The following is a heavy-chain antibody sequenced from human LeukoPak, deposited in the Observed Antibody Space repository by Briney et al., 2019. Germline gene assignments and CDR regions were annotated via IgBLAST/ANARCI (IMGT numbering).Heavy chain of an antibody. D-gene: IGHD3-10*01. V-gene: IGHV3-11*04. CDR3: ATVTYGRLDY. CDR1: GFTFSDYY. CDR2: ISSSGRTI. Sequence: KPGGSLRLSCAASGFTFSDYYMSWIRQAPGKGLDWVSYISSSGRTIYYADSVKGRFTIARDNAKNSLYLQMNSLRVEDRAIYYCATVTYGRLDYWGQGTLVTVSS. J-gene: IGHJ4*02.